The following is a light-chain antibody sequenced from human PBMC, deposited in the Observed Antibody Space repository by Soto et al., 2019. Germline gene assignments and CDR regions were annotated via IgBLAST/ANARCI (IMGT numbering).Light chain of an antibody. CDR1: QSISSY. CDR3: QQSYSTPWT. V-gene: IGKV1-39*01. CDR2: AAS. Sequence: DLQMTQSPSSLSASVGDRVTITCRASQSISSYLNWYQQKPGKAPKLLIYAASSLQSGVQSRFSRSGSGKDFTLAISRLQPEDSATDYCQQSYSTPWTFGQGTKVEMK. J-gene: IGKJ1*01.